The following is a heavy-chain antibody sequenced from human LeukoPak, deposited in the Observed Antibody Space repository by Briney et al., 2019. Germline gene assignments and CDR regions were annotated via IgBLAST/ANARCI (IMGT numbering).Heavy chain of an antibody. V-gene: IGHV4-59*01. CDR3: AREGDYENWLDP. Sequence: PSETLSLTCTVAGGSISNYFWSWIRQPPGKGLEWLGYIHYSGSSNYNPSLKSRVTISVDTSKNQFFLRLNSVTAADTAVYYCAREGDYENWLDPWGQGTLVTVSS. D-gene: IGHD4-17*01. CDR2: IHYSGSS. CDR1: GGSISNYF. J-gene: IGHJ5*02.